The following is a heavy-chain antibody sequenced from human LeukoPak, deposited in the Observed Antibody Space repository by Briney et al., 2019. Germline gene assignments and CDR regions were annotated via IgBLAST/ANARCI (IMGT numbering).Heavy chain of an antibody. J-gene: IGHJ4*02. CDR1: GYTFTSCA. Sequence: ASVKVSCKASGYTFTSCATHWVRQAPGQRLEWMGWINAGNGNTRYSQKFQGRVTITRDTSASTAYMELSSLRSEDTAVYYCARVGPYYDYVWGGYDYWGQGTLVTVSS. CDR2: INAGNGNT. V-gene: IGHV1-3*01. D-gene: IGHD3-16*01. CDR3: ARVGPYYDYVWGGYDY.